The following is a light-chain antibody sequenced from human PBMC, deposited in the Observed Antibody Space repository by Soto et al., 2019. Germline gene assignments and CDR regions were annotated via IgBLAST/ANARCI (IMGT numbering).Light chain of an antibody. V-gene: IGKV1-39*01. CDR3: QQSYNTPQT. Sequence: IQMTQSPSSLAASVGDRVTITCRASQTISTYVNWYRQKSGAAPELLIYDASTLQSGVPSRFRGGGSGTDFTLTISSLQLEDFATYHCQQSYNTPQTFGQGTKVDIK. J-gene: IGKJ1*01. CDR2: DAS. CDR1: QTISTY.